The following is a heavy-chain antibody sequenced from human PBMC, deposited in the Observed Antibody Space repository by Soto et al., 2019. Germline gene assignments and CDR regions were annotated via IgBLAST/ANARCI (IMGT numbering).Heavy chain of an antibody. Sequence: GGSLRLSCTASGFTFGDYAMSWFRQAPGKGLEWVGFIRSKAYGGTTEYAASVKGRFTISRDDSKSIAYLQMNSLKTEDTAVYYCTRAIGARDYYYMDVWGKGTTVTVSS. CDR1: GFTFGDYA. CDR3: TRAIGARDYYYMDV. V-gene: IGHV3-49*03. J-gene: IGHJ6*03. CDR2: IRSKAYGGTT.